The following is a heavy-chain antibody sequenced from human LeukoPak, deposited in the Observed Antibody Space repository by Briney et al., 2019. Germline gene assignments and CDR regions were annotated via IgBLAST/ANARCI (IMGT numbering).Heavy chain of an antibody. V-gene: IGHV3-53*01. J-gene: IGHJ5*02. Sequence: PGGSLRLSCAASGFTVSDNYMSWVRQAPGKGLEWVSVMYSGGDTYYANSVKGRFTFSRDISKNTLYLQMNGLRTEDTAMYYCARDAPQVPAAGVLASWGQGTPVTVSS. D-gene: IGHD6-13*01. CDR3: ARDAPQVPAAGVLAS. CDR2: MYSGGDT. CDR1: GFTVSDNY.